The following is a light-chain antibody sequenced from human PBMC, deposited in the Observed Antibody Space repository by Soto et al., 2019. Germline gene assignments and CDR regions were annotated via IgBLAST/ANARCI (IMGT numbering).Light chain of an antibody. CDR3: QQRSNWPPIT. Sequence: TQSPSTLSASVGDRVTITCRASQSVSSSLAWYQQKPGQAPRLLIYDASNRATGIPARFSGSGSGTDFTLTISSLEPEDFAVYYCQQRSNWPPITFGQGTRLEIK. CDR1: QSVSSS. CDR2: DAS. V-gene: IGKV3-11*01. J-gene: IGKJ5*01.